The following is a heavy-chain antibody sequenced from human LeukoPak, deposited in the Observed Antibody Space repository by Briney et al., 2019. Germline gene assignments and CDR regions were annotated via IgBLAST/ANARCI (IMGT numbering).Heavy chain of an antibody. V-gene: IGHV4-34*01. CDR2: TNHSGST. CDR1: GGSFSGYY. J-gene: IGHJ3*02. Sequence: ASETLSLTCAVYGGSFSGYYWSWIRQPPGKGLEWIGETNHSGSTNYNPSLKSRVTISVDTSKNQFSLKLSSVTAADTAVYYCARTGPITMIVVVTPNAFDIWGQGTMVTVSS. D-gene: IGHD3-22*01. CDR3: ARTGPITMIVVVTPNAFDI.